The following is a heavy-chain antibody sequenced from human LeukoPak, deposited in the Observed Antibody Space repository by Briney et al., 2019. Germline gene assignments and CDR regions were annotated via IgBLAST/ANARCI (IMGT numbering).Heavy chain of an antibody. D-gene: IGHD3-22*01. J-gene: IGHJ4*02. CDR3: VRERRHYYDSSGYYFFDY. CDR2: ITPYSGGT. Sequence: ASVKVSCKTSGYSFTDYYMHWVRRAPGQGPEWVGWITPYSGGTDYAQKFQDRVTMTSDTATSTAYMTLSRVRSDDTAVYYCVRERRHYYDSSGYYFFDYWGQGTLVTVSS. V-gene: IGHV1-2*02. CDR1: GYSFTDYY.